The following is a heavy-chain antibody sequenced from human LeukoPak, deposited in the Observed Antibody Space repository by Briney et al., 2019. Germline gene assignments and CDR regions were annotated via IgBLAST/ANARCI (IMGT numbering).Heavy chain of an antibody. CDR3: ARDQSKVVAATIRAFDI. J-gene: IGHJ3*02. D-gene: IGHD2-15*01. CDR1: GFTFSSYA. V-gene: IGHV3-30-3*01. Sequence: PGRSMRLSCAAYGFTFSSYAMHWVRQAPGKGLEWVAVISYDGSNKYYADSVKGRFTISRDNSKNTLYLQMNSLRAEDTAVYYCARDQSKVVAATIRAFDIWGQGTMVTVSS. CDR2: ISYDGSNK.